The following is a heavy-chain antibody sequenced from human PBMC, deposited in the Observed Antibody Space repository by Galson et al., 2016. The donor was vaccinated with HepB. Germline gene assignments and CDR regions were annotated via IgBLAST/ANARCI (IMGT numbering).Heavy chain of an antibody. J-gene: IGHJ4*02. Sequence: QSGAEVKKSGESLKISCRGSGYSFPNYRIGWVRQMPGKGLEWMGVMSPSDSRALYSPSFQGQVTMSADKSISTAYLQWSTLKASDSAIYYCARHRGTSTWPYYFDYWGQGTLVTVSS. CDR3: ARHRGTSTWPYYFDY. CDR1: GYSFPNYR. CDR2: MSPSDSRA. D-gene: IGHD6-13*01. V-gene: IGHV5-51*01.